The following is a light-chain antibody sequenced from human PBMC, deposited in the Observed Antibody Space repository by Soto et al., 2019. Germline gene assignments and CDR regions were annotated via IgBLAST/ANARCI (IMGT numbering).Light chain of an antibody. J-gene: IGKJ5*01. CDR1: QSVSSN. Sequence: EIVLTQSPATLSVSPGERATLSCRASQSVSSNLAWYQQKPGQAPRLISYGASTRATGFPARFSGSGSGTEFTLTISSLKSEDFEVYYCQQYNGWPITFGQGTRLEIK. V-gene: IGKV3-15*01. CDR3: QQYNGWPIT. CDR2: GAS.